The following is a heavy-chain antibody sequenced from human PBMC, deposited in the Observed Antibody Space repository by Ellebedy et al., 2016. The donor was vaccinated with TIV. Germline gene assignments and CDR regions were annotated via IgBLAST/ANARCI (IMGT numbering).Heavy chain of an antibody. Sequence: GESLKISCKGSGYSFTSYWIGWVRQMPGKGLEWMGRIDPSDSYTNYSPSFQGHVTISGDKSISTAYLQWSSLKASDTAMYYCATFSGSYYRRYYYGMDVWGQGTTVTVSS. V-gene: IGHV5-10-1*01. CDR1: GYSFTSYW. D-gene: IGHD3-10*01. CDR2: IDPSDSYT. CDR3: ATFSGSYYRRYYYGMDV. J-gene: IGHJ6*02.